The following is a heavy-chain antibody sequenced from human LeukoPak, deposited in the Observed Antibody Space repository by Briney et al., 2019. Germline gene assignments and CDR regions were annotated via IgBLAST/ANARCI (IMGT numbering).Heavy chain of an antibody. CDR1: GYTFTSYG. J-gene: IGHJ6*03. CDR3: ARKESGDYYYYMDV. D-gene: IGHD3-10*01. V-gene: IGHV1-18*01. Sequence: ASVTVSCKASGYTFTSYGISWVRQAPGQGLEWMGWISAYNGNTNYAQKLQGRVTMTTDTSTSTAYMELRSLRSDDTAVYYCARKESGDYYYYMDVWGKGTTVTVSS. CDR2: ISAYNGNT.